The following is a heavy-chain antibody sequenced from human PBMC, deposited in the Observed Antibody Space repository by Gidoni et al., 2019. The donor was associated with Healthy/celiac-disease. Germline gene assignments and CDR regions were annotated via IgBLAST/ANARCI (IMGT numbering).Heavy chain of an antibody. CDR1: GGSISSSSYY. CDR2: IYYSGST. V-gene: IGHV4-39*01. CDR3: ARPYSGSSQFDY. J-gene: IGHJ4*02. D-gene: IGHD1-26*01. Sequence: QLQLQESGPGLVKPSETLSLTCTVSGGSISSSSYYWGWIRQPPGKGLEWIGSIYYSGSTYYNPSLKSRVTISVDTSKTQFSLKLSSVTAADTAVYYCARPYSGSSQFDYWGQGTLVTVSS.